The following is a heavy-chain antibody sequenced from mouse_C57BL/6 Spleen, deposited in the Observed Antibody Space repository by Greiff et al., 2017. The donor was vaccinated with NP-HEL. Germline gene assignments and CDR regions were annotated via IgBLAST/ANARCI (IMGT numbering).Heavy chain of an antibody. CDR3: ARAVNYVPWYFDV. D-gene: IGHD1-1*01. J-gene: IGHJ1*03. CDR1: GYAFSSSW. V-gene: IGHV1-82*01. CDR2: IYPGDGDT. Sequence: QVQLQQSGPELVKPGASVKISCKASGYAFSSSWMNWVKQRPGKGLEWIGRIYPGDGDTNYNGQFKGKATLTADKSSSTAYMQLSSLTSEDSAVYCCARAVNYVPWYFDVWGTGTTVTVSS.